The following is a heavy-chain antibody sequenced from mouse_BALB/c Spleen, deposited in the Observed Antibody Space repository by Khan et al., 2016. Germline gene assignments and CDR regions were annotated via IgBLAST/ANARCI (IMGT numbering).Heavy chain of an antibody. CDR3: ARLGPEGYFDY. Sequence: QVQLQQPGAELVKPGTSVKMSCKASGYTFSRYWMHWVKQRPGQGLEWIGDIYPGSDSPNHNEKFKSKATLTVDTSSSTAYMQLSSLTSEDSAVYYCARLGPEGYFDYWGQGTTLTVSS. V-gene: IGHV1-55*01. CDR2: IYPGSDSP. D-gene: IGHD4-1*01. J-gene: IGHJ2*01. CDR1: GYTFSRYW.